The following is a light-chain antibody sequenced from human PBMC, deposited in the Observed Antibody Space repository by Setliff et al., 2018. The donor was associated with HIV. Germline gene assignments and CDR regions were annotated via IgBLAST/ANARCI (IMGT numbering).Light chain of an antibody. Sequence: QSALTQPASVSGSPGQSITISCTGTSSDVGGYNYVSWYQQHPGKAPKVMIYEVSNRPSGVSNRFSGSKSGNTAPLTISGLQAEDEADYHCTSYTSSYTLVFGTGTKVTVL. CDR2: EVS. CDR1: SSDVGGYNY. V-gene: IGLV2-14*01. CDR3: TSYTSSYTLV. J-gene: IGLJ1*01.